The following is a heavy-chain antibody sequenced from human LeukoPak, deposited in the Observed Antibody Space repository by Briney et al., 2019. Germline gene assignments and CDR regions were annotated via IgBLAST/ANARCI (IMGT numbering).Heavy chain of an antibody. J-gene: IGHJ4*02. Sequence: SETLSLTCTVSGGSISSSSYYWGWIRQPPGKGLEWIGSIYYSGSTYYNPSLKSRVTISVDTSKNQFSQKLSCLTGADTAVEYSAILGSVGKFFDYGGERTLDTVSS. CDR3: AILGSVGKFFDY. CDR1: GGSISSSSYY. D-gene: IGHD1-14*01. CDR2: IYYSGST. V-gene: IGHV4-39*01.